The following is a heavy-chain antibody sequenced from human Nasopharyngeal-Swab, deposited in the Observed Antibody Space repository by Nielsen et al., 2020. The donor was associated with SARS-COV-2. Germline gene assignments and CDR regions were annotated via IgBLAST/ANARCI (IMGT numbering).Heavy chain of an antibody. V-gene: IGHV4-39*01. Sequence: RQAPGKGLEWIASIYYCGSTYYNPSLESRLTISVDTSKNHFSLKLTSVTAADTAVYYCAKHPDGRWFGELSYYYYGLDVWGQGTTVTVSS. D-gene: IGHD3-10*01. CDR2: IYYCGST. CDR3: AKHPDGRWFGELSYYYYGLDV. J-gene: IGHJ6*02.